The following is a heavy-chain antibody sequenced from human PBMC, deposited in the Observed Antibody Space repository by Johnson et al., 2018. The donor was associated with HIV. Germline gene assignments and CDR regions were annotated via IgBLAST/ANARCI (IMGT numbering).Heavy chain of an antibody. CDR2: ISSNGGST. CDR1: GFTVSSNY. Sequence: VQLVESGGGVVQPGGSLRLSCAASGFTVSSNYMSWVRQAPGKGLEYVSAISSNGGSTAYANSVKGRFTISRDNSKNTLYLQMGSLRAEDMAVYYCARPSGTTGPHGAFDIWGQGTMVTVSS. D-gene: IGHD1-7*01. V-gene: IGHV3-64*01. J-gene: IGHJ3*02. CDR3: ARPSGTTGPHGAFDI.